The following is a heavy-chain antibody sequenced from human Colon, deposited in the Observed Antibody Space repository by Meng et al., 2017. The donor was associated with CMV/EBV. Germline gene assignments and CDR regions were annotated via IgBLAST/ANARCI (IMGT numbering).Heavy chain of an antibody. CDR1: SGSLTTYF. CDR2: INHSGRI. D-gene: IGHD3-9*01. V-gene: IGHV4-34*01. Sequence: AVSSGSLTTYFLAWIRQTPGKGLEWIGEINHSGRINYNPSLKSRVVISVNTSRNQFSLRLSSVTAADTAVYYCATIRYFDELPPGVWGQGTLVTVSS. CDR3: ATIRYFDELPPGV. J-gene: IGHJ4*02.